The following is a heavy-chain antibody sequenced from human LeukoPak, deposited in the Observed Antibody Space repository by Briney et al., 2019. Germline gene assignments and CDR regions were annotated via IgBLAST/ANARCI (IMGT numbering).Heavy chain of an antibody. J-gene: IGHJ4*02. Sequence: PGVSLRLSCAASGFTFSSYWMHWVRQVPGRGLVWVSRINTDGSTTSYADSVKGRFTIFRDNAQNTLYLQMNSLRVEDTGVYYYTMDLTGPFDDWGQGTLVTVSS. CDR3: TMDLTGPFDD. CDR2: INTDGSTT. V-gene: IGHV3-74*01. D-gene: IGHD3-9*01. CDR1: GFTFSSYW.